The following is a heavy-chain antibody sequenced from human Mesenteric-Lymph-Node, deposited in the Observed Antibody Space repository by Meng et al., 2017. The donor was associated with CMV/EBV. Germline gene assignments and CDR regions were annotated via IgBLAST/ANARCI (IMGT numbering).Heavy chain of an antibody. CDR1: GGSFSGYY. Sequence: QVTAQRWGAGLLSPSGPLSPTCAVYGGSFSGYYWSWIRQPPGKGLEWIGEINHSGSTNYNPSLKSRVTISVDTSKNQFSLKLSSVTAADTAVYYCARHQRWLKSEGGFNYWGQGTLVTVSS. D-gene: IGHD4-23*01. CDR2: INHSGST. J-gene: IGHJ4*02. CDR3: ARHQRWLKSEGGFNY. V-gene: IGHV4-34*01.